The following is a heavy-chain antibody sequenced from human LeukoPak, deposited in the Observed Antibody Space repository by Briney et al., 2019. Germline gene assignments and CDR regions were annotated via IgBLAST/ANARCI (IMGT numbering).Heavy chain of an antibody. CDR3: TRGSGYDKHAWDY. CDR2: IRSKAYGGTT. D-gene: IGHD5-12*01. Sequence: GGSLRLSCTASGFTFGDYAMSWVRQAPGKGLVWVGFIRSKAYGGTTEYAASVKGRFTISRDDSKSIAYLQMNSLKTEDTAVYYCTRGSGYDKHAWDYWGQGTLVTVSS. V-gene: IGHV3-49*04. J-gene: IGHJ4*02. CDR1: GFTFGDYA.